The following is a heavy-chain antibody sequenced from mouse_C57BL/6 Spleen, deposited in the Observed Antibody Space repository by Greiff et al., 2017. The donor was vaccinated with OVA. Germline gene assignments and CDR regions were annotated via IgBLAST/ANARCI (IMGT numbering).Heavy chain of an antibody. CDR1: GFTFTDYY. D-gene: IGHD1-1*01. Sequence: EVKVVESGGGLVQPGGSLSLSCAASGFTFTDYYMRWVRQPPVKALEWLGFIRNKANGYTTEYSASVKGRFTISRDNSQSILYLQMNALRAEDSATYYCARWTLLLRYGAMDYWGQGTSVTVSS. CDR3: ARWTLLLRYGAMDY. CDR2: IRNKANGYTT. V-gene: IGHV7-3*01. J-gene: IGHJ4*01.